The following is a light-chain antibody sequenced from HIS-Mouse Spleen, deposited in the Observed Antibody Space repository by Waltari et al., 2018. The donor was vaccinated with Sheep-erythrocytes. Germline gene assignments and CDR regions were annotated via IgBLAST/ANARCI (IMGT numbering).Light chain of an antibody. CDR2: EGS. Sequence: QSALTQPASVSGSPGQSITISCTGTSSDVGRYNLVPRYQQHPGKAPKLMIYEGSKRPSGVSNRFSGSKSGNTASLTISGLQAEDEADYYCCSYAGSSTLVFGGGTKLNVL. V-gene: IGLV2-23*01. J-gene: IGLJ2*01. CDR3: CSYAGSSTLV. CDR1: SSDVGRYNL.